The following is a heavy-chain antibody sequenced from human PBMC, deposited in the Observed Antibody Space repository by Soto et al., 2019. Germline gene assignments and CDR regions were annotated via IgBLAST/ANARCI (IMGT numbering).Heavy chain of an antibody. Sequence: GGSLRLSCAASGFTFSSYGMHWVRQAPGKGLEWVAVISYDGSNKYYADSVKGRFTISRDNSKNTLYLQMNSLRAEDTAVYYCAKGIAAIVIFCDFDYWGQGTLVTVSS. CDR2: ISYDGSNK. V-gene: IGHV3-30*18. D-gene: IGHD3-3*01. J-gene: IGHJ4*02. CDR3: AKGIAAIVIFCDFDY. CDR1: GFTFSSYG.